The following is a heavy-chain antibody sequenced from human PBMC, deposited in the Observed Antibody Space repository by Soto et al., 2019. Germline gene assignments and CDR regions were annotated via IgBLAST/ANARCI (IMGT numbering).Heavy chain of an antibody. CDR1: GSTFSDYY. D-gene: IGHD3-3*01. CDR2: ITSSTSDT. Sequence: GGSLRLSCAASGSTFSDYYMSWIRQAPGKGLEWVSYITSSTSDTNYADSMKGRFTISRDNAKNSLYLQMNSLRAEDTAVYYCARVVLWSGYLNYFDYWGQGTLVTVSS. V-gene: IGHV3-11*06. CDR3: ARVVLWSGYLNYFDY. J-gene: IGHJ4*02.